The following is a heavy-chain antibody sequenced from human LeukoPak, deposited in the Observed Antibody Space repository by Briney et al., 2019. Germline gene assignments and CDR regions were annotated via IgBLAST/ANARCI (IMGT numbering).Heavy chain of an antibody. V-gene: IGHV3-30*02. CDR3: ASLSNTDKDDY. CDR2: IRYDEINK. CDR1: GFNFSGYG. J-gene: IGHJ4*02. D-gene: IGHD1/OR15-1a*01. Sequence: PGGSLRLSCAASGFNFSGYGMHWVRQAPGKGLEWVTFIRYDEINKYYADSVKGRFTISRDYSKKTLFLQMNSLKAEDTAVYYCASLSNTDKDDYWGQGTLVTVSS.